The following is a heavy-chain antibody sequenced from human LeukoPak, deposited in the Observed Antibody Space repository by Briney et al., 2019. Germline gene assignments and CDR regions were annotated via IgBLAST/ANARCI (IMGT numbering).Heavy chain of an antibody. V-gene: IGHV4-34*01. Sequence: PSETLSLTCAVYGGSFSGYYWSWIRQPPGKGLEWIGEINHSGSTNYNPSLKSRVTISVDTSKNQFSLKLSSVTAADTAVYYCARGPGDHVRPAANGKRFDYWGQGTLVTVSS. J-gene: IGHJ4*02. CDR2: INHSGST. D-gene: IGHD2-2*01. CDR3: ARGPGDHVRPAANGKRFDY. CDR1: GGSFSGYY.